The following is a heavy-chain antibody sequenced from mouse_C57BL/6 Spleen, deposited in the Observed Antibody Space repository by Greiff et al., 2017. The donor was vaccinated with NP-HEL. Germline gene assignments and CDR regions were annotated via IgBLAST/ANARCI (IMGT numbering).Heavy chain of an antibody. J-gene: IGHJ2*01. CDR2: ISYDGSN. Sequence: ESGPGLVKPSQSLSLTCSVTGYSITSGYYWNWIRQFPGNKLEWMGYISYDGSNNYNPSLKNRISITRDTSKNQFFLKLNSVTTEDTATYYCAREDDGSSYYFDYWGQGTTLTVSS. CDR3: AREDDGSSYYFDY. D-gene: IGHD1-1*01. CDR1: GYSITSGYY. V-gene: IGHV3-6*01.